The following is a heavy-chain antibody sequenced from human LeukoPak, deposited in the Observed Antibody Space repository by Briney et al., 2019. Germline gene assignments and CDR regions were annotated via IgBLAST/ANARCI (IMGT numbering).Heavy chain of an antibody. Sequence: PGGSLRLSCAASGFTFSSYSMNWVRQAPGKGLEWVSSISSSSSYIYYADSVKGRFTISRDNAKNSLYLQMNSLRAEDTAVYYCARDYVSAVAFDYWGQGTLVTVSS. J-gene: IGHJ4*02. CDR2: ISSSSSYI. CDR1: GFTFSSYS. CDR3: ARDYVSAVAFDY. V-gene: IGHV3-21*01. D-gene: IGHD6-19*01.